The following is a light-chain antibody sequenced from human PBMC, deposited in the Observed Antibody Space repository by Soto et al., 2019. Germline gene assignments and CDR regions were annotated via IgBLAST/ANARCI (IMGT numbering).Light chain of an antibody. V-gene: IGKV3-15*01. CDR3: QQYTNWPSA. J-gene: IGKJ2*01. CDR1: QSVSSN. CDR2: DAS. Sequence: EIVMTQSPATLSVSPGERATLSCRASQSVSSNLAWYQQKPGQAPRLLIYDASTRATGIPARFSGSGSGTAFSLHITSLQSEDLAVCCCQQYTNWPSAFGLGTKLDIK.